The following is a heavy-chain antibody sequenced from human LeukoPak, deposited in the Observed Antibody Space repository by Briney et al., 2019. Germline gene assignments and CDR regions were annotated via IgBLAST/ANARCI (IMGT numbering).Heavy chain of an antibody. CDR1: GFTFSSYA. Sequence: GGSLRLSCAASGFTFSSYAMSWVRQAPGKGLEWVSVISESGSSTYYADSVKGRFTISRDNSKNTLYLQMDSLRGEDTAVYYCAKDFRIGYSAHFDYWGQGALVTVSS. CDR3: AKDFRIGYSAHFDY. CDR2: ISESGSST. J-gene: IGHJ4*02. D-gene: IGHD2-21*01. V-gene: IGHV3-23*01.